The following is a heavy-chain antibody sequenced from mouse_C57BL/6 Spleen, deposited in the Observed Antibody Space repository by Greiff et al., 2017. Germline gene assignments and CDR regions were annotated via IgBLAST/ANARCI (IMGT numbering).Heavy chain of an antibody. Sequence: VQLQQSGAELVRPGASVTLSCKASGYTFTDYEMHWVKQTPVHGLEWIGAIDPETGGTAYNQKFKGKAILTADKSSSTAYMELRSLTSEDSAVYYCTRDGYGAYWGQGTLVTVSA. J-gene: IGHJ3*01. CDR1: GYTFTDYE. CDR3: TRDGYGAY. V-gene: IGHV1-15*01. CDR2: IDPETGGT. D-gene: IGHD2-2*01.